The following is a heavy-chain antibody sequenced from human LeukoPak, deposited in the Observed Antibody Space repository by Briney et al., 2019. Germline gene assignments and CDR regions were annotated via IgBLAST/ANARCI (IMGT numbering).Heavy chain of an antibody. CDR3: ARTLYLEGAVNYFDL. CDR2: LIPILGVT. J-gene: IGHJ4*02. CDR1: GGTFQSFG. Sequence: ASVKVSCKPSGGTFQSFGITWVRQAPGQGLEWMGSLIPILGVTTYAQKFRGRVTIVADTSPSTAYMDLSSLRPEDTAVYYCARTLYLEGAVNYFDLWGQGTLVTVSS. D-gene: IGHD1-26*01. V-gene: IGHV1-69*04.